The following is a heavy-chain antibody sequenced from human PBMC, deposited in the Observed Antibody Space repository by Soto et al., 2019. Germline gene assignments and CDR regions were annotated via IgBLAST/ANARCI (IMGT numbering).Heavy chain of an antibody. V-gene: IGHV4-59*08. J-gene: IGHJ4*02. CDR3: ARHRRTTVAKFYFDN. Sequence: SETLSLTCTVSGFSINSYCWSWIRQPPGKGLEWIAYIFDSGNANYNPSLKSRVTISVDTSKNQFSLKLTSVTAADTAVYYCARHRRTTVAKFYFDNWGQGALVTVSS. D-gene: IGHD4-4*01. CDR1: GFSINSYC. CDR2: IFDSGNA.